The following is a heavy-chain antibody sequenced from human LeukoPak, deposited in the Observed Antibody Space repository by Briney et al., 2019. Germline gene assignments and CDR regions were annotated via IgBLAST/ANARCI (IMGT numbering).Heavy chain of an antibody. CDR1: GSTFTTYW. V-gene: IGHV3-74*01. J-gene: IGHJ4*02. Sequence: GGSLRLSCAASGSTFTTYWMHWVRQAPGKGLVWVSHINSDGSITSYADSVKGRFIISRDNAKNTLYLQMNSLRAEDTAVYYCARDRSFPNYGGNSASDYWGQGTLVTVSS. CDR3: ARDRSFPNYGGNSASDY. CDR2: INSDGSIT. D-gene: IGHD4-23*01.